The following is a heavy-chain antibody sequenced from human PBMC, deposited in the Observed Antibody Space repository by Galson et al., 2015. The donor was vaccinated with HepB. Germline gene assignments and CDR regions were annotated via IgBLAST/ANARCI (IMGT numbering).Heavy chain of an antibody. CDR3: ASGGPSYSLSY. D-gene: IGHD3-16*02. CDR1: GLTFTSYW. V-gene: IGHV3-74*01. CDR2: IVTDGKDA. Sequence: SLRLSCAASGLTFTSYWFHWVRQTPGEGPLWVSRIVTDGKDASYADSVKGRFTISRDNARSTVFLQMSSLRAEDTAVYYCASGGPSYSLSYWGQGALVIVSS. J-gene: IGHJ4*02.